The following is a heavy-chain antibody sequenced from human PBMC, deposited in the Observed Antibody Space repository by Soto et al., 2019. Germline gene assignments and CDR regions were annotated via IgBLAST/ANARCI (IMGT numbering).Heavy chain of an antibody. V-gene: IGHV4-30-4*01. CDR1: GGSISSGDYY. CDR2: IYYSGST. J-gene: IGHJ4*02. D-gene: IGHD6-19*01. CDR3: ARTSFGYRSGGIDY. Sequence: QVQLQESGPGLVKPSQTLSLTCTVSGGSISSGDYYWSWIRQPPGKGLEWIGYIYYSGSTYYNPTLKSRITISVDTSKNQFSLKLSSVTAADTAVYYCARTSFGYRSGGIDYWGQGTLVTVSS.